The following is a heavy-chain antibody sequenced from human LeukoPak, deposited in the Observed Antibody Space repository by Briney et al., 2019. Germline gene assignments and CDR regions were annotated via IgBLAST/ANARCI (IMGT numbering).Heavy chain of an antibody. Sequence: GGSLRLSCAASGFTVSSNYMSWVRQAPGKGLEWVSLIYSGGSTYYADSVKGRFTISRDNSKNTLYLQMNSLRAEDTAVYYCAKARSTVTTCGFDYWGQGTLVTVSS. CDR1: GFTVSSNY. J-gene: IGHJ4*02. V-gene: IGHV3-53*01. D-gene: IGHD4-17*01. CDR2: IYSGGST. CDR3: AKARSTVTTCGFDY.